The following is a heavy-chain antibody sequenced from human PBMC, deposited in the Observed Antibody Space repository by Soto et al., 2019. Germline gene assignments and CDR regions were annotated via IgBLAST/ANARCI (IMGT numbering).Heavy chain of an antibody. CDR3: ARGNSFGSGIGYSDH. D-gene: IGHD3-10*01. V-gene: IGHV4-59*08. CDR1: GGSISSYY. CDR2: IYYSGST. J-gene: IGHJ4*02. Sequence: SETLSLTCVVSGGSISSYYWSWIRQPPGKGLEWVGYIYYSGSTNYNPSLKSRVTISVDTSKNQFSLKLRSVTAADTAIYYCARGNSFGSGIGYSDHWGQGAQVTVSS.